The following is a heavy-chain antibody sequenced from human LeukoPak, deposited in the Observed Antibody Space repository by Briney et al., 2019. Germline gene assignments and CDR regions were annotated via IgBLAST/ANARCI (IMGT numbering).Heavy chain of an antibody. Sequence: GESLKISCKGSGYSFTNYWIVWVRQMPGKGLEWMGIIYPGDSDTRYSPSFQGQVTISADKSISTAYLQWGSLKASDTAIYYCARPSVATMAFDYWGQGTLVTVSS. D-gene: IGHD5-12*01. CDR1: GYSFTNYW. J-gene: IGHJ4*02. CDR3: ARPSVATMAFDY. CDR2: IYPGDSDT. V-gene: IGHV5-51*01.